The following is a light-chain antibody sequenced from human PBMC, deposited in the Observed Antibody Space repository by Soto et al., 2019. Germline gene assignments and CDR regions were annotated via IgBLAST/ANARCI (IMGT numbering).Light chain of an antibody. CDR3: SSSSGRSYIVL. J-gene: IGLJ2*01. V-gene: IGLV2-14*03. Sequence: QSALTQPASVSGSPGQSIAISCTGTASDVGGYGNLYWYQQHPGRAPKLIIYDVNYRPSGVSDRFSASKSGNTASLTISGLQSEDEGDYYCSSSSGRSYIVLFGGGTELAVL. CDR2: DVN. CDR1: ASDVGGYGN.